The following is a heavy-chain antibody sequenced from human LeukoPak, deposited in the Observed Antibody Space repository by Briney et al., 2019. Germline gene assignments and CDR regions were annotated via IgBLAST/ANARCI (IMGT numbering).Heavy chain of an antibody. D-gene: IGHD2-21*02. CDR2: ISGSGGST. CDR3: AKGRAGSVVTAMNY. V-gene: IGHV3-23*01. J-gene: IGHJ4*02. Sequence: GGSLRLSCAASGFTFSSYAMSWVRQAPGKGLEWVSVISGSGGSTYYADSVKGRFTFSRDNSKNTLYLQLNSLRAEDTAVYYCAKGRAGSVVTAMNYWGQGILVTVSS. CDR1: GFTFSSYA.